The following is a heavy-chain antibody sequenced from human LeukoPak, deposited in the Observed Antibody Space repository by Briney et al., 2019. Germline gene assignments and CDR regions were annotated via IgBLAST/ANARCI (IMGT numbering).Heavy chain of an antibody. CDR3: AKTKDLGGSCLDY. D-gene: IGHD2-15*01. V-gene: IGHV3-9*01. CDR1: GFTFDDYA. J-gene: IGHJ4*02. CDR2: ISWNSGSI. Sequence: SGGSWRSSWPALGFTFDDYAMHWVRQVPGRGLEWVSGISWNSGSIGYADSVKGRFTISRDNAKNSLYLQMNSLRAEDTALYYCAKTKDLGGSCLDYWGQGTLVTVSS.